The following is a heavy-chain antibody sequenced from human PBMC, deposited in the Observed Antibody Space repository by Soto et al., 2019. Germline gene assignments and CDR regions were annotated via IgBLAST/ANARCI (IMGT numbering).Heavy chain of an antibody. CDR1: GFTFSSYA. Sequence: GGSLSLSCAASGFTFSSYAMSWVRQAPGKGLEWVSAISGSGGSTYYAASVKGRFTISRDKTKNTLYLQMNSLRAEDTAVYYCAKKKYDILTGPLSSYWGQGTLVTVSS. CDR2: ISGSGGST. D-gene: IGHD3-9*01. V-gene: IGHV3-23*01. CDR3: AKKKYDILTGPLSSY. J-gene: IGHJ4*02.